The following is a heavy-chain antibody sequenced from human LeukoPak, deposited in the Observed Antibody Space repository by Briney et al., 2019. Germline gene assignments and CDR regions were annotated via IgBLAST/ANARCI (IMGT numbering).Heavy chain of an antibody. CDR2: IYPGDSDT. V-gene: IGHV5-51*01. Sequence: GESLKISCQGSGSTFAIYWIGWVRQSPGKGLEWMGIIYPGDSDTKYSPSFQGQVTMSVDKSINTAYLQWDSLKASDTAMYYCARLSTRLLDHWGQGTRVTVSS. CDR1: GSTFAIYW. J-gene: IGHJ4*02. CDR3: ARLSTRLLDH. D-gene: IGHD3-3*01.